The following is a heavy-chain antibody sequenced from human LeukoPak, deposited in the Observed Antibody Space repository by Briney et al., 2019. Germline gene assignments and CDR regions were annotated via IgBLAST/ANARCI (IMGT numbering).Heavy chain of an antibody. V-gene: IGHV3-30*18. CDR3: AKDLVVYASYYYGMDV. J-gene: IGHJ6*02. CDR2: ISYDGSNK. CDR1: GFTFSSYG. Sequence: HPGGSLRLSCAASGFTFSSYGMHWVRQAPGKGLEWVAVISYDGSNKYYADSVKGRFTISRDNPKNTLYLQMNSLRAEDTAVYYCAKDLVVYASYYYGMDVWGQGTTVTVSS. D-gene: IGHD2-8*02.